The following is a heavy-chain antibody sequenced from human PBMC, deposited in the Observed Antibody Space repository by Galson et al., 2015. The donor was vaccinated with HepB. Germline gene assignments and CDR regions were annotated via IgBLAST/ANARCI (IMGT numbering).Heavy chain of an antibody. CDR1: GFTFKSYW. CDR3: ARVGSGGWSEGASYYYYMDV. J-gene: IGHJ6*03. Sequence: SLRLSCAASGFTFKSYWMRWVRQAPGKGLVWVSRIDSEGRGSTYAVSVKGRCTVSRDNAKNMLYLKMNSLRAEDTAVYYCARVGSGGWSEGASYYYYMDVWGKGTTVTVSS. V-gene: IGHV3-74*03. D-gene: IGHD6-19*01. CDR2: IDSEGRGS.